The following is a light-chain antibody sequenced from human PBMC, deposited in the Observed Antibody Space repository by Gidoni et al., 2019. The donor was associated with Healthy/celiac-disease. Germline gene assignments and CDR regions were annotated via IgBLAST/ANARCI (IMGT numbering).Light chain of an antibody. CDR3: QQYGSSPPIT. CDR1: QSVSSSY. J-gene: IGKJ5*01. Sequence: EIVLTQSPGTLSLSPGDRATLSCRASQSVSSSYLAWYQQKPGQSPRLRIYGASSRATGIPDRFSGSGSGTDFTLTINRLEPEDFAVYYCQQYGSSPPITFGQGTRLEIK. CDR2: GAS. V-gene: IGKV3-20*01.